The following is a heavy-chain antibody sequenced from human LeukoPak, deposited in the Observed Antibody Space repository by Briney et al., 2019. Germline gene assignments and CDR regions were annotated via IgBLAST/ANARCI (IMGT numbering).Heavy chain of an antibody. CDR1: GGSISSRNYY. D-gene: IGHD3-9*01. V-gene: IGHV4-39*07. CDR2: IYSSGST. J-gene: IGHJ4*02. CDR3: ASHYDILTGLAYFDY. Sequence: VKPSETLSLTCTVSGGSISSRNYYWGWIRQTPGKGLEWIGSIYSSGSTYYNPSLKSPFTISVDTSKNQFSLKLSSVTAADTAIYYCASHYDILTGLAYFDYWGQGTLVTVSS.